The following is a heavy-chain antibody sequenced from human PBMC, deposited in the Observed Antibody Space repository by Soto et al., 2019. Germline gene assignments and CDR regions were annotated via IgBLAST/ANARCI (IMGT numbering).Heavy chain of an antibody. V-gene: IGHV3-66*01. CDR1: GFFVSRNY. CDR2: ISRGGST. J-gene: IGHJ5*02. D-gene: IGHD4-17*01. CDR3: AKDYYGDFGRFDP. Sequence: GGSLSLSCAVSGFFVSRNYMAWVRQAPGKGLEWVSLISRGGSTYYADSVNGRFTISRDNSKNTLYLQMTGLRADDTAVYYCAKDYYGDFGRFDPWGQGTLVTVSS.